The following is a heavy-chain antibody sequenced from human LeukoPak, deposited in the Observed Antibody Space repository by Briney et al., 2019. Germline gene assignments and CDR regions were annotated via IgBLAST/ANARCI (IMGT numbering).Heavy chain of an antibody. CDR1: GFTFSSYA. D-gene: IGHD3-10*01. CDR3: LLMVRGVMSYYYMDV. J-gene: IGHJ6*03. CDR2: ISDGGGST. V-gene: IGHV3-23*01. Sequence: GGSLRLSCAASGFTFSSYAMSWVRQAPGKGLEWVSAISDGGGSTYYADSVKGRFTISRDNSKNKLYLQMNSLRAEDTAVYYFLLMVRGVMSYYYMDVWGKGTTVTVSS.